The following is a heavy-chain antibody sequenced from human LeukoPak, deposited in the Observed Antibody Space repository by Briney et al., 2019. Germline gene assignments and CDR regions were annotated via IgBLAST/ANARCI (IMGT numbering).Heavy chain of an antibody. Sequence: SQTLSLTCTVSGGSISSGGYYWSWIRQHPGKGLEWIGYIYYSGSTYYNPSLKSRVTISVDTSKNQFSLKLSSVTAADTAVYYCARVLITMVRGVIVDWYFDLWGRGTPVTVSS. D-gene: IGHD3-10*01. CDR3: ARVLITMVRGVIVDWYFDL. V-gene: IGHV4-31*03. CDR2: IYYSGST. CDR1: GGSISSGGYY. J-gene: IGHJ2*01.